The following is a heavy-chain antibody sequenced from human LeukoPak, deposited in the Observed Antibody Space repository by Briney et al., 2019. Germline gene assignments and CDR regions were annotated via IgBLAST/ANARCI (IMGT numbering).Heavy chain of an antibody. CDR3: AKGADSSSWYADY. CDR1: GFTFSSYG. J-gene: IGHJ4*02. D-gene: IGHD6-13*01. V-gene: IGHV3-30*02. Sequence: GGSLRLSCAASGFTFSSYGMHWVRQAPGKGLEWVAFIRYDGSNKYYADSVKGRFTISRDNSKNTLYLQMNSLRAEDTAVYYCAKGADSSSWYADYWGQGTLVTVSS. CDR2: IRYDGSNK.